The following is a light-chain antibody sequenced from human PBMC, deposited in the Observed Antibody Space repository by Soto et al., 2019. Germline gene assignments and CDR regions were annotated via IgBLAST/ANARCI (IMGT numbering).Light chain of an antibody. J-gene: IGKJ1*01. V-gene: IGKV1-5*01. CDR3: QQYNSYSWT. CDR2: DAS. Sequence: DIQMTQSPSTLSASVGARVPITCRASQSISSWLAWYQQKPGKAPKLLIYDASSLESGVPSRFSGSGSGTEFTLTISSLQPDDFATCYCQQYNSYSWTFGQGTKVDIK. CDR1: QSISSW.